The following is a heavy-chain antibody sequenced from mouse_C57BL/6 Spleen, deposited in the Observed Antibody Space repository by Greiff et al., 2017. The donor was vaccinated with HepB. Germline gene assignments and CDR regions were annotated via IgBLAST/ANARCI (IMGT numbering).Heavy chain of an antibody. CDR1: GYTFTDYY. Sequence: VQLQQSGPELVKPGASVKISCKASGYTFTDYYMNWVKQSHGKSLEWIGDINPNNGGTSYNQKFKGKATLTVDKSSSTAYMELRSLTSEDSAVYYCARGYDVGDYWGQGTTLTVSS. V-gene: IGHV1-26*01. J-gene: IGHJ2*01. D-gene: IGHD2-2*01. CDR3: ARGYDVGDY. CDR2: INPNNGGT.